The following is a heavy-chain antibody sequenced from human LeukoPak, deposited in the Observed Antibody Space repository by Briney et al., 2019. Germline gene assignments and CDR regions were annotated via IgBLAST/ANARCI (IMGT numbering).Heavy chain of an antibody. CDR3: ARARLSYSSGNIYYFDY. CDR1: GXTVTELS. Sequence: XXXSXXVXGXTVTELSMXXXRQAPGKGLXWMGGFDXEDGETIYAQKFQGRVTMTEDTSTDTAYMELSSLRSEDTAVYYCARARLSYSSGNIYYFDYWGQGTLVTVSS. V-gene: IGHV1-24*01. CDR2: FDXEDGET. J-gene: IGHJ4*02. D-gene: IGHD3-10*01.